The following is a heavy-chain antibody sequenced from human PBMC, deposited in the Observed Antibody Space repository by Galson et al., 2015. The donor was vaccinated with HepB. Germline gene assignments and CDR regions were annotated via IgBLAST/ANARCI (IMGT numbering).Heavy chain of an antibody. J-gene: IGHJ4*02. CDR1: GYTFTSYY. D-gene: IGHD3-9*01. V-gene: IGHV1-46*04. CDR3: TRAKYYDILTGPMAYYFDY. CDR2: INPSGGST. Sequence: SVKVSCKASGYTFTSYYMHWVRQAPGQGLEWMGIINPSGGSTSYAQKLQGRVTMTRDTSTSTVYMELSSLRSEDTAVYYCTRAKYYDILTGPMAYYFDYWGQGTLVTVSS.